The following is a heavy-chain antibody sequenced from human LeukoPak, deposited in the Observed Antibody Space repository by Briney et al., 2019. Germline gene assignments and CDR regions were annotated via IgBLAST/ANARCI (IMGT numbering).Heavy chain of an antibody. CDR3: AEGVGSSGNLY. Sequence: ASVKVSCKASGGTFSSYAISWVRQAPGQGLEWMGRIIPILGIANYAQKFQGRVTITADKSTSTAYMELSSLRSEDTAVYYCAEGVGSSGNLYWGQGTLVTVSS. CDR2: IIPILGIA. CDR1: GGTFSSYA. J-gene: IGHJ4*02. V-gene: IGHV1-69*04. D-gene: IGHD3-22*01.